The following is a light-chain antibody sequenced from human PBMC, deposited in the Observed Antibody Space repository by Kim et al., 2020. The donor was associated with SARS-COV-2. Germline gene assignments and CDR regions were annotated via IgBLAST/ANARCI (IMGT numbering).Light chain of an antibody. Sequence: GQKDAISCSSSSSNLGNNYVVWYQRLPGPGPKLLSYDNNKRPSGIPDRFSGSKSGTSATLGITGLQTGDEADYYCGTWDSSLSAVVFGGGTQLTVL. J-gene: IGLJ2*01. CDR3: GTWDSSLSAVV. CDR2: DNN. CDR1: SSNLGNNY. V-gene: IGLV1-51*01.